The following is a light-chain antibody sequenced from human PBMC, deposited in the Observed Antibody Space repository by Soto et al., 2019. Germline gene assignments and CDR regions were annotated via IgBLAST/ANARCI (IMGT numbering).Light chain of an antibody. Sequence: EIVLTQSPGTLSLSPGERATLSCRASQSVSSAYLAWYQHKPGQPPTLLIYAASSRVTGIPDRFSGSGSGTDFTLTISRLEPEDCAVYYCQQYGSSSTWTFGRGTKVEIK. CDR3: QQYGSSSTWT. CDR1: QSVSSAY. J-gene: IGKJ1*01. CDR2: AAS. V-gene: IGKV3-20*01.